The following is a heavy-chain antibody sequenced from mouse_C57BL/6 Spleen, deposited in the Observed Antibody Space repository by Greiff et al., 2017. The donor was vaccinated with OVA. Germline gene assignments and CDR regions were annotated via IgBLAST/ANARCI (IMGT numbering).Heavy chain of an antibody. CDR3: ARHDYYGSSLLGFDV. J-gene: IGHJ1*03. CDR1: GFTFSSYG. Sequence: EVKLMESGGDLVKPGGSLKLSCAASGFTFSSYGMSWVRQTPDKRLAWVATISSGGSYTYYPDSVKGRFTISRDNAKNTLYLQMSSLKSEDTAMYYCARHDYYGSSLLGFDVWGTGTTVTVSS. D-gene: IGHD1-1*01. V-gene: IGHV5-6*01. CDR2: ISSGGSYT.